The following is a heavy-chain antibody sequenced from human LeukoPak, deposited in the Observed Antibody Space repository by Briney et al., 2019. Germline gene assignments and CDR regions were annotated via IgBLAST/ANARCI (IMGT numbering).Heavy chain of an antibody. D-gene: IGHD3-10*01. CDR3: ARLISPVWFGELLSWFDP. CDR1: GGSISSYY. CDR2: IYYSGST. Sequence: SGTLSLTCTVSGGSISSYYWSWIRQPPGKGLEWIGYIYYSGSTNYNPSLKSRVTISVDTSKNQFSLKLSSVTAADTAVYYCARLISPVWFGELLSWFDPWGQGTLVTVSS. V-gene: IGHV4-59*08. J-gene: IGHJ5*02.